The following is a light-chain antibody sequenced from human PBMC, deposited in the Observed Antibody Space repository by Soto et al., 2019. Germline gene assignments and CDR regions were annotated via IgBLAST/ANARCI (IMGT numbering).Light chain of an antibody. CDR1: SSDVGGYIY. J-gene: IGLJ2*01. V-gene: IGLV2-8*01. CDR2: EVS. CDR3: SSYAGGNNLV. Sequence: QSALTQPPSASGSPGQSVTISCTGTSSDVGGYIYVSWYQHHPGKAPKLIIYEVSKRPSGVPDRFSGSKSGNTASLTVSGLQAEDEADYYCSSYAGGNNLVFGGGTKLTVL.